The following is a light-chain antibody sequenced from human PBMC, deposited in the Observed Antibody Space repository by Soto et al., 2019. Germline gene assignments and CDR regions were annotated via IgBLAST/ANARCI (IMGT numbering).Light chain of an antibody. CDR1: QSVKTF. V-gene: IGKV3-20*01. CDR2: GAS. Sequence: EIVLTQSPATLSLSPGERATLSCRASQSVKTFLVCYQQRPGQAPRLLIYGASSRATGIPDRFSGSGSGTDFTLTINRLEPEDFAVYYCQQYDSSPRTFGQGTKVDI. J-gene: IGKJ1*01. CDR3: QQYDSSPRT.